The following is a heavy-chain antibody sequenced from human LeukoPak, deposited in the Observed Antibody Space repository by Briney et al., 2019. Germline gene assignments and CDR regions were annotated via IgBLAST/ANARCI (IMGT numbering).Heavy chain of an antibody. J-gene: IGHJ4*02. CDR1: GGSFSGYY. V-gene: IGHV4-34*01. CDR2: INHSGST. Sequence: PSETLSLTCAVYGGSFSGYYWSWIRQPPGKGLEWIGEINHSGSTNYNPSLKSRVTISVDTSKNQFSQKLSSVTAADTAVYYCARWAWSGYYTGLDYWGQGTLVTVSS. D-gene: IGHD3-3*01. CDR3: ARWAWSGYYTGLDY.